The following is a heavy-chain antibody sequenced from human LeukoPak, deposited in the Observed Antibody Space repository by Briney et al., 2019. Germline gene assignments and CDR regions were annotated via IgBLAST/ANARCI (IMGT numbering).Heavy chain of an antibody. J-gene: IGHJ4*02. Sequence: GGSLRLSCAASGFTFSDYRMNWVRQAPGKGLEWISYISNDLSTIHYAASVKGRFTISRDNARNSLYLQMDSLRAEDTAVYYCAKDKGDDSSGYNPTYYFDYWGQGTLVTVSS. CDR1: GFTFSDYR. D-gene: IGHD3-22*01. CDR2: ISNDLSTI. CDR3: AKDKGDDSSGYNPTYYFDY. V-gene: IGHV3-48*04.